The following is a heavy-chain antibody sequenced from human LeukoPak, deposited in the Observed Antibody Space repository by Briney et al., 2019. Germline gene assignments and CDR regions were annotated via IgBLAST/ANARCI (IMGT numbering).Heavy chain of an antibody. CDR3: ASTYYYDSSGLEKYYFDY. D-gene: IGHD3-22*01. V-gene: IGHV1-69*13. CDR1: GGTFSSYA. Sequence: SVKVSCKASGGTFSSYAISWVRQAPGQGLEWMGGIIPIFGTTNYAQKFQGRVTITADESTSTAYMELSSLRSEDTAVYYCASTYYYDSSGLEKYYFDYWGQGTLVTVSS. CDR2: IIPIFGTT. J-gene: IGHJ4*02.